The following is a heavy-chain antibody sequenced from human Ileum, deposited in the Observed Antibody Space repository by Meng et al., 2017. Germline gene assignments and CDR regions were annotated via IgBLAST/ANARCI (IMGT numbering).Heavy chain of an antibody. J-gene: IGHJ4*02. CDR2: ISAYSGNT. V-gene: IGHV1-18*01. CDR1: GYIFTSYG. Sequence: QVQLVQSGAEVKKPGASVKVSCKASGYIFTSYGIGWVRQAPGQGLEWMGGISAYSGNTKYAQKLQGRVTMTTDTSTSTAYMELRNLRSDDTAVYYCARDTVGTTLGDYWGQGTLVTVSS. D-gene: IGHD4-23*01. CDR3: ARDTVGTTLGDY.